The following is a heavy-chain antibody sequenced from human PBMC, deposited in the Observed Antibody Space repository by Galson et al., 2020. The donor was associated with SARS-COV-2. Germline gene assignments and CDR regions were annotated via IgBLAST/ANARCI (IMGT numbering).Heavy chain of an antibody. CDR1: GTSISSGSYS. D-gene: IGHD4-17*01. CDR3: PRLHYGEYAPEAFDI. V-gene: IGHV4-30-2*01. CDR2: ISHSGGT. Sequence: SETLSITCALSGTSISSGSYSWNWIRQPPGKGLEWIGYISHSGGTYYNPSLKSRVTISGDRSKNQFSLRLSSVTAADTAVYYCPRLHYGEYAPEAFDIWGPGTRVTVAS. J-gene: IGHJ3*02.